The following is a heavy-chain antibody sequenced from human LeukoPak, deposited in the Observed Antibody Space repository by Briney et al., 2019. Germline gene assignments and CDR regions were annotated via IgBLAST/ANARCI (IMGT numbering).Heavy chain of an antibody. V-gene: IGHV3-30-3*01. CDR3: ARDHSSGWLPYYYYGMDV. Sequence: GRSLRLSCAASGFTFSSYAMHWVLQAPGKGLEWVAVVSYDGSNKYYADSVKGRFTISRDNSKNTLYLQMNSLRAEDTAVYYCARDHSSGWLPYYYYGMDVWGQGTTVTVSS. CDR1: GFTFSSYA. J-gene: IGHJ6*02. D-gene: IGHD6-19*01. CDR2: VSYDGSNK.